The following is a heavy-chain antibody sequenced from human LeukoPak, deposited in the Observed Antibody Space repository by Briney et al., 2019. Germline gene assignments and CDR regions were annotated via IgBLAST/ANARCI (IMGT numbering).Heavy chain of an antibody. CDR3: ARAPSIFGGDFGY. J-gene: IGHJ4*02. CDR2: ISNDGNYK. V-gene: IGHV3-30-3*01. D-gene: IGHD3-10*01. Sequence: GGSLRLSCAASGFTFSSSAMHWVRQAPGKGLEWVAVISNDGNYKSYADSVKGRFTISRDNAKNSLYLQMNSLRADDTAVYYYARAPSIFGGDFGYWGQGTLVTVSS. CDR1: GFTFSSSA.